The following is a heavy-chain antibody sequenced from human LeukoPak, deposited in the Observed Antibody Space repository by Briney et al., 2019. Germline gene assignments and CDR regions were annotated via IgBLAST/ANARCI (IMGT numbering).Heavy chain of an antibody. CDR3: ARDLNGMDI. V-gene: IGHV3-48*03. CDR2: ISRSGTTV. J-gene: IGHJ6*02. Sequence: GGSLRLSCVGSGFTFSNYEMNWVRQAPGKGLEWVSYISRSGTTVHYADSVKGRFSISRDNGKNSLFLQLNSLRAEDTALYYCARDLNGMDIWGQGTTVTV. CDR1: GFTFSNYE.